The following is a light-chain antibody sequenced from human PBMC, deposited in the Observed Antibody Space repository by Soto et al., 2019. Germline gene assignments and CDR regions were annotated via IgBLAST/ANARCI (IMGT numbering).Light chain of an antibody. CDR3: CSYASSNTYV. J-gene: IGLJ1*01. CDR2: EGS. CDR1: SSDVGTYNL. V-gene: IGLV2-23*01. Sequence: QSVLTQPASVSGSPGQSITISCTGTSSDVGTYNLVSWYQQHPGKAPKLMIYEGSKRPSGVSNRFSGSKSGNTASLTTSGLQAEDEADYYCCSYASSNTYVLGTATKVTV.